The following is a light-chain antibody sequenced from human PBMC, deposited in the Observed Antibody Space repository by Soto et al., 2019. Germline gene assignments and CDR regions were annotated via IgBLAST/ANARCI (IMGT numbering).Light chain of an antibody. CDR1: QSIGSY. Sequence: DIQMTQSPSSLSASVGDRVTITCRASQSIGSYLNWYRQKPGTAPKILIYVASSLYIGVPSRFSGSGSGIDFTLTISSLQPEDSATYYCLQSCSMGITFGPGTKVDIK. V-gene: IGKV1-39*01. J-gene: IGKJ3*01. CDR2: VAS. CDR3: LQSCSMGIT.